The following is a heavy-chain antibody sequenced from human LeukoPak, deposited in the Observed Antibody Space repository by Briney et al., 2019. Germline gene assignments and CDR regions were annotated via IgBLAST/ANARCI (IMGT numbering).Heavy chain of an antibody. CDR2: INSDGSST. CDR1: GVTFSSYL. CDR3: ARDPRVAGTPYYYGMDV. D-gene: IGHD3-3*01. V-gene: IGHV3-74*01. J-gene: IGHJ6*02. Sequence: GGSLRLSCAASGVTFSSYLMHWVRQAPGKGLVWVSRINSDGSSTSYADSVKGRFTISIDNAKNTLYLQMNSLRAEDTAVYYCARDPRVAGTPYYYGMDVWGQGTTVTVSS.